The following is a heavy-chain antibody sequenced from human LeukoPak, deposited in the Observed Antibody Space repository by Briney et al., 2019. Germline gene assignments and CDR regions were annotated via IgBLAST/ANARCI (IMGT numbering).Heavy chain of an antibody. CDR1: GGSISSYY. CDR2: IYYSGST. CDR3: ARYGDYDYYYGMDV. Sequence: SETLSLTCTVSGGSISSYYWSWIRQPPGKGLEWIGYIYYSGSTNYNPSLKSRVTISVDTSKNQFSLKLSSVTAADTAVYYCARYGDYDYYYGMDVWGQGTPVTVSS. J-gene: IGHJ6*02. D-gene: IGHD4-17*01. V-gene: IGHV4-59*01.